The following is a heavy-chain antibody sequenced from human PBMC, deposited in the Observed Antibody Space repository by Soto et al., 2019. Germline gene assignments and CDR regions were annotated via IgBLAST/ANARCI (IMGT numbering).Heavy chain of an antibody. CDR3: ARGEELPVNWCDP. Sequence: QVQLVQSGAEVKKPGSSVKVSCKASGGTFSSYTISWVRQAPGQGLEWMGRIIPILGIANYAQKFQGRVTITADKSTSTAYMELSSLRSEDTAVYYCARGEELPVNWCDPWGQGTLVTVSS. CDR1: GGTFSSYT. J-gene: IGHJ5*02. CDR2: IIPILGIA. D-gene: IGHD1-26*01. V-gene: IGHV1-69*02.